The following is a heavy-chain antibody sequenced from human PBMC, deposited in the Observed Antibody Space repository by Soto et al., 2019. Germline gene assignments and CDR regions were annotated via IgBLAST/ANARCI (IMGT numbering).Heavy chain of an antibody. J-gene: IGHJ5*02. CDR3: AREVVAARLSNCFDP. D-gene: IGHD6-6*01. CDR1: GGSISSYY. Sequence: SETLSLTCTVSGGSISSYYWSWIRQPPGKGLEWIGYIYYSGSTNYNPSLKSRVTISVDTSKNQFSLKLSSVTAADTAVYFCAREVVAARLSNCFDPWGQGTLVTVSS. CDR2: IYYSGST. V-gene: IGHV4-59*01.